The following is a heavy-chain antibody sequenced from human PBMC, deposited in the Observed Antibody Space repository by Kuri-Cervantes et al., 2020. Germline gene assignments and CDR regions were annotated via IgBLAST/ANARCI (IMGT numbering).Heavy chain of an antibody. V-gene: IGHV1-58*01. Sequence: SVKVSCKASGFTLTNSAVQWVRQARGQRLEWVGWIVVGSGKTNYAQKLQGRVTMTTDTSTSTAYMELRSLRYDDTAVYYCARRIVGWVEDWFDPWGQGTLVTVSS. D-gene: IGHD1-26*01. CDR3: ARRIVGWVEDWFDP. CDR1: GFTLTNSA. CDR2: IVVGSGKT. J-gene: IGHJ5*02.